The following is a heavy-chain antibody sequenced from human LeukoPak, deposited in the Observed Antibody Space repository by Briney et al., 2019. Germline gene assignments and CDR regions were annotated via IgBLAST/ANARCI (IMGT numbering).Heavy chain of an antibody. Sequence: SETLSLTCTVSGGSISSGTYYWSWIRQPAGKGLEWIGRIYTSGSTNYNPSRKSRVTISVDTSKNQFSLKLSSVTAADTAVYYCARGGGVDYSFDYWGQGTLVTVSS. CDR3: ARGGGVDYSFDY. D-gene: IGHD4-11*01. CDR2: IYTSGST. J-gene: IGHJ4*02. CDR1: GGSISSGTYY. V-gene: IGHV4-61*02.